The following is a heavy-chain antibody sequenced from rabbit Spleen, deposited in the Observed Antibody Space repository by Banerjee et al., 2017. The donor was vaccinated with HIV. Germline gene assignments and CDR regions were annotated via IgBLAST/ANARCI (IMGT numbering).Heavy chain of an antibody. J-gene: IGHJ6*01. CDR1: GFDFSSYY. V-gene: IGHV1S7*01. D-gene: IGHD8-1*01. Sequence: QLKESGGGLVQPGGSLKLSCKGSGFDFSSYYMSWVRQAPGKGLEWIGYIDPFFGTTYYASGVNGRFTISSHNAQNTLYLQLNSLTVADTATYFCARDTGTSFSSYGMDLWGQGTLVTVS. CDR2: IDPFFGTT. CDR3: ARDTGTSFSSYGMDL.